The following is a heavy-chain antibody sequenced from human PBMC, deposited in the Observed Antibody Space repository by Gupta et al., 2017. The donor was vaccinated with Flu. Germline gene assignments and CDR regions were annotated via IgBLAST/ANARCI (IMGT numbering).Heavy chain of an antibody. J-gene: IGHJ6*02. CDR2: IYYSGST. CDR1: GGSISRRSYY. CDR3: ARITIFGVVIIPGGMDV. D-gene: IGHD3-3*01. V-gene: IGHV4-39*01. Sequence: QLQLQESGPGLVKPSETLSLTCTVSGGSISRRSYYLGWLRQPPGKGLEGIGSIYYSGSTYYNPSLKSRVTISVDTSKNQFSLKLSSVTAADTAVYYCARITIFGVVIIPGGMDVWGQGTTVTVSS.